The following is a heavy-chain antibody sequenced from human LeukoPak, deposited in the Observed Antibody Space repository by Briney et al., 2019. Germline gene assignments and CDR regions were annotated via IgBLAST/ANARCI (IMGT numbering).Heavy chain of an antibody. CDR1: GFTFSSYG. J-gene: IGHJ3*02. CDR2: IRYDGSNK. V-gene: IGHV3-30*02. Sequence: PGGSLRLSCAASGFTFSSYGMHWVRQAPGKGLEWVAFIRYDGSNKYYADSVKGRFTISRDNSKNTLYLQMNSLRAEDTAVYYCAKPYYYDSSGYPPDAFDIWRQGTMVTVSS. D-gene: IGHD3-22*01. CDR3: AKPYYYDSSGYPPDAFDI.